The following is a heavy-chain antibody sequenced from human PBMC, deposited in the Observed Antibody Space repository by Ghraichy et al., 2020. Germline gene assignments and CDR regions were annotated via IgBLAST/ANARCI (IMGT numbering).Heavy chain of an antibody. CDR3: ARHFDY. V-gene: IGHV4-39*01. CDR2: IHYSGNT. J-gene: IGHJ4*02. Sequence: SETLSLTCTVSGGSISDSNSDWGWIRQTPGKGLEWIGSIHYSGNTDYNPSLKSRVFISMDKSKNQFSLKLSSVTAADTAVYYCARHFDYWGQGTLVTVSS. CDR1: GGSISDSNSD.